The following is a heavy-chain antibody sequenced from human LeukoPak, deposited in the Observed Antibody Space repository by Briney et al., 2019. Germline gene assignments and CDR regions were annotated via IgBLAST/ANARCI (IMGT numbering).Heavy chain of an antibody. Sequence: GGSLRLSRAASGFTFSSYEMSWIRQAPGKALEWVSYVSSGSSTVYYADSVKGRFTVSRDNGKRSLYLHMNSLRAEDTAVYYCAKDLSSGWPYCFDYWGQGTLVTVSS. D-gene: IGHD6-19*01. J-gene: IGHJ4*02. CDR3: AKDLSSGWPYCFDY. CDR2: VSSGSSTV. V-gene: IGHV3-48*03. CDR1: GFTFSSYE.